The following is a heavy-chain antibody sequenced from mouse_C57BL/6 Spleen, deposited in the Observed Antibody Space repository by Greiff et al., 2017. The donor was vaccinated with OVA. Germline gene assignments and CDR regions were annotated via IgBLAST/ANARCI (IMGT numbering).Heavy chain of an antibody. V-gene: IGHV1-52*01. J-gene: IGHJ3*01. CDR1: GYTFTSYW. CDR3: ARYEGAY. D-gene: IGHD2-3*01. CDR2: IDPSDSDT. Sequence: QVQLKQPGAELVRPGSSVKLSCKASGYTFTSYWMHWVKQRPIQGLEWIGNIDPSDSDTHYNQKFKDKATLTVDKSSSTAYMQLSSLTSEDSAVYYCARYEGAYWGQGTLVTVSA.